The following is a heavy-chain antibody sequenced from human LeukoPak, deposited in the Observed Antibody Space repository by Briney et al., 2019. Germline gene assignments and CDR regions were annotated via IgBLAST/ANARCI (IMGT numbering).Heavy chain of an antibody. Sequence: GGSLRLSCAASGFTFSSYAMHWVRQAPGKGLEWVAVISYDGSNKYYADSVKGRFTISRDNSKSTLYLQMNSLRAEDTAVYYCARDGCSGGSCSWFDYWGQGTLVTVSS. J-gene: IGHJ5*01. CDR2: ISYDGSNK. D-gene: IGHD2-15*01. CDR3: ARDGCSGGSCSWFDY. CDR1: GFTFSSYA. V-gene: IGHV3-30*04.